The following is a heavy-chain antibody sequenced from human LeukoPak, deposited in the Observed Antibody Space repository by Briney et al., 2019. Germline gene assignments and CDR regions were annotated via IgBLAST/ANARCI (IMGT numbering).Heavy chain of an antibody. CDR1: GGSISSYY. J-gene: IGHJ5*02. V-gene: IGHV4-59*01. D-gene: IGHD2-2*01. CDR3: ARQGSWSNTNCNRWFDP. CDR2: IYYSGST. Sequence: SETLSLTCTVSGGSISSYYWSWIRQPPRKGQEWIGYIYYSGSTNYNPSHKSRVTISVDTSKNQFSLKLSSVTAADTAVYYCARQGSWSNTNCNRWFDPWGQGTLATVSS.